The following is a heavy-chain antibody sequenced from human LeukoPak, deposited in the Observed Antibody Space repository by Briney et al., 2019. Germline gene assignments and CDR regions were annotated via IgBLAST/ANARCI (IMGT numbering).Heavy chain of an antibody. D-gene: IGHD3-9*01. V-gene: IGHV3-30*04. CDR3: AREGAQDILTPTGYYYYYMDV. Sequence: PGGSLRLSCAASGFTFSSYAMHWVRQAPGKGLEWVAVISYDGSNKYYADSVKGRFTISRDNSKNTLYLQMNSLRAEDTAVYYCAREGAQDILTPTGYYYYYMDVWGKGTTVTVSS. J-gene: IGHJ6*03. CDR2: ISYDGSNK. CDR1: GFTFSSYA.